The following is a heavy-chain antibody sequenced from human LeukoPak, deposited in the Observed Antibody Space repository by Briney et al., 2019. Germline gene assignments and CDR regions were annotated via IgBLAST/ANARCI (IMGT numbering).Heavy chain of an antibody. CDR1: GFTFSSYG. V-gene: IGHV3-30*03. J-gene: IGHJ5*02. CDR3: ARDIWSGCDSNWFDP. D-gene: IGHD3-3*01. CDR2: ISYDGSNK. Sequence: GRSLRLSCAASGFTFSSYGMHWVRQAPGKGLEWVAVISYDGSNKYYADSVKGRFTISRDNSKNTLYLQMNSLRAGDTAVYYCARDIWSGCDSNWFDPWGQGTLVTVSS.